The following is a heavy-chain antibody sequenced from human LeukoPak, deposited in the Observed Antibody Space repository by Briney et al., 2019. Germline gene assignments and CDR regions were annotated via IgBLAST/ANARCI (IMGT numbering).Heavy chain of an antibody. CDR2: MNPNRGNT. CDR3: ARGPGGSSPTYRSSWLRYFQH. D-gene: IGHD6-13*01. V-gene: IGHV1-8*03. J-gene: IGHJ1*01. CDR1: GYTFTSYD. Sequence: GAVNVSCKGCGYTFTSYDINWVRQASGRGLEWMGWMNPNRGNTGYAQKFQGRVTIPSNTSISTAYMELSSLRSEDTAVYYCARGPGGSSPTYRSSWLRYFQHWGQGTLVTVSS.